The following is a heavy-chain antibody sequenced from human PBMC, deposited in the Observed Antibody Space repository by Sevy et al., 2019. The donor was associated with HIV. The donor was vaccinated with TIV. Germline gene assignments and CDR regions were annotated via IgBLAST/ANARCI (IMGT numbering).Heavy chain of an antibody. Sequence: GGSLRLSCAASGLTFTKFSMHWVRQAPGKGLEWVAVVSFDGSNDFYADSVKGRFTISRDNSGNTLFLQMHGLRVEDTAVYFCTSQYADSSWVTLYYFDSWGQGTLVTVSS. V-gene: IGHV3-30*04. CDR3: TSQYADSSWVTLYYFDS. CDR2: VSFDGSND. J-gene: IGHJ4*02. CDR1: GLTFTKFS. D-gene: IGHD2-2*01.